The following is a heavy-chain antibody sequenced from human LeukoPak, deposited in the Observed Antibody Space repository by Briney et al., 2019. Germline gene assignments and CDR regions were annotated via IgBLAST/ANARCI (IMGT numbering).Heavy chain of an antibody. CDR1: GYTFTSYD. Sequence: ASVKVSCKASGYTFTSYDINWVRQATGQGLEWMGWMNPNSGNTGYAQKFQGRVTMTRNTSISTAYMELGSLRSEDTAVYYCARGLHGGQWLGPLDWFDPWGQGTLVTVSS. CDR2: MNPNSGNT. D-gene: IGHD6-19*01. J-gene: IGHJ5*02. V-gene: IGHV1-8*01. CDR3: ARGLHGGQWLGPLDWFDP.